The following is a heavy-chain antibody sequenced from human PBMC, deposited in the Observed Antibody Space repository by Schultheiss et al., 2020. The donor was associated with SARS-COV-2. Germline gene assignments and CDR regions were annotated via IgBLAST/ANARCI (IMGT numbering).Heavy chain of an antibody. CDR2: ISYDGSNK. D-gene: IGHD4-17*01. V-gene: IGHV3-30*18. Sequence: GESLKISCAPSGFTFSSYGMHWVRQAPGKGLEWVAVISYDGSNKYYADSVKGRFTISRDNSKNTLYLQMNSLRAEDTAVYYCAKDYGDRPYYFDYWGQGTLVTVSS. CDR1: GFTFSSYG. J-gene: IGHJ4*02. CDR3: AKDYGDRPYYFDY.